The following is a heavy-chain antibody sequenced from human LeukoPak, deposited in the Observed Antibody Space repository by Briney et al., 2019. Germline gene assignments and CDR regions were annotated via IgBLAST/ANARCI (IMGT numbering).Heavy chain of an antibody. V-gene: IGHV1-46*01. CDR1: GYTFTSYY. J-gene: IGHJ6*03. D-gene: IGHD2-15*01. CDR2: INPSGGGT. CDR3: AREGGSPYCSGGSCKYYFYMDV. Sequence: ASVKVSCKASGYTFTSYYIHWVRQAPGQGLEWMGIINPSGGGTVYAQKFQGRVTMTRDTFTSTVYMELSSLRSEDTAVYYCAREGGSPYCSGGSCKYYFYMDVWGKGTTVTISS.